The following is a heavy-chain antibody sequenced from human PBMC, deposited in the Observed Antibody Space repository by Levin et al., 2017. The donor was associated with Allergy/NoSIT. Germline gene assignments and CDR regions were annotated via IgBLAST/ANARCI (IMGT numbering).Heavy chain of an antibody. CDR2: IWYDGSNK. V-gene: IGHV3-33*01. CDR3: ASDGSYDTLDI. CDR1: GFTFSSFG. Sequence: GESLKISCAASGFTFSSFGIHWVRQAPGKGLEWVALIWYDGSNKYYADSVKGRFTISRDNPKNSLSLQMNSLRVEDTAVYCCASDGSYDTLDIWGQGTMVTVSS. J-gene: IGHJ3*02. D-gene: IGHD6-6*01.